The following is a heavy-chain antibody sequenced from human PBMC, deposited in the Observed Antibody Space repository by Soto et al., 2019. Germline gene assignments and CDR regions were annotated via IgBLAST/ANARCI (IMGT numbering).Heavy chain of an antibody. CDR2: IYVGDSDT. Sequence: ESLKISCKASGYTFTNYWIGWVRQMPGKGLEWMGIIYVGDSDTRYSPSFQGQVTISADKSVTTAYLQWSSLKASDSAMYYCARLQDGGPVIGHYWGQGSLVTVSS. D-gene: IGHD2-21*01. CDR3: ARLQDGGPVIGHY. CDR1: GYTFTNYW. J-gene: IGHJ4*02. V-gene: IGHV5-51*01.